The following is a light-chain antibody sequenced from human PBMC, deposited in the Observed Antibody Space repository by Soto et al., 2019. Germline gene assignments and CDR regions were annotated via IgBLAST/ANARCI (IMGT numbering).Light chain of an antibody. CDR1: QNVYNN. CDR2: DAS. J-gene: IGKJ4*01. V-gene: IGKV3-15*01. CDR3: QQCRTWPLT. Sequence: EIVMTQSPATLSVSPGEGATLSCKASQNVYNNLAWYQQRPGQPPRLLIYDASTRATGISARFSGSGYGTEFTLTISSLQSEDFEVYFCQQCRTWPLTFGGGTKV.